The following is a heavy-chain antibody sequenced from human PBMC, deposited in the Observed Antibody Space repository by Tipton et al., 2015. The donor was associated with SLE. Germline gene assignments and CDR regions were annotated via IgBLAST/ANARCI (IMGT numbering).Heavy chain of an antibody. J-gene: IGHJ2*01. Sequence: TLSLTCAVSGASISSGYYSWSWVRQPPGKGLEWVGNIYHGGSTYDRPSLKSRVTISVETSKNQFSLKLTSVTAADTAVYFCARDRCINTTCRWFFDPWGRGTLVTVSS. CDR3: ARDRCINTTCRWFFDP. CDR2: IYHGGST. V-gene: IGHV4-30-2*01. D-gene: IGHD1-14*01. CDR1: GASISSGYYS.